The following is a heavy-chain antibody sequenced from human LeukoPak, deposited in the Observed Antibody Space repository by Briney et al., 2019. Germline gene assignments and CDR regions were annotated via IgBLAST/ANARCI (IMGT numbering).Heavy chain of an antibody. J-gene: IGHJ5*02. CDR3: AKDRAVAGTSWFDP. CDR1: GFTFNSYG. D-gene: IGHD6-19*01. Sequence: GGSLRLSCAASGFTFNSYGMHWVRQAPGKGLERVAVISYDGSNEYFADSVKGRFTISRDNSKNTLFLQMNSLGAEDTAVYYCAKDRAVAGTSWFDPWGQGTLVTVSS. V-gene: IGHV3-30*18. CDR2: ISYDGSNE.